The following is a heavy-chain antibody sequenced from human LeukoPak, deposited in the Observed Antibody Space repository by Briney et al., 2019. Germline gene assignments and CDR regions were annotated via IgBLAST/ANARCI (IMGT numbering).Heavy chain of an antibody. CDR1: GFTFSSYS. V-gene: IGHV3-21*01. Sequence: GGSLRLSCAASGFTFSSYSMNWVRQAPGKGLEWVSSISSSSSYIYYADSVKGRFTISRESAKNSVYLQMNSLRAGDTAVYYCARGGKGRGFDPWGQGTLVTVSS. CDR2: ISSSSSYI. D-gene: IGHD6-25*01. J-gene: IGHJ5*02. CDR3: ARGGKGRGFDP.